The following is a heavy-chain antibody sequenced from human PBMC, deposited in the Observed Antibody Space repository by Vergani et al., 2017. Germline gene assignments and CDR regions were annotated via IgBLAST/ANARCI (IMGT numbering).Heavy chain of an antibody. V-gene: IGHV1-46*01. Sequence: QVQLVQSGAEVKKPGASVKVSCKASGYTFTSYYMHWVRRAPGQGLGWRGIINPSGGSTSYAKKFQGRVTMTRDTSTSTVYMEMSSLRSEDTAVYYCARDPGKLYSSSWYGAFDIWGQGTMVTVSS. CDR3: ARDPGKLYSSSWYGAFDI. CDR1: GYTFTSYY. D-gene: IGHD6-13*01. J-gene: IGHJ3*02. CDR2: INPSGGST.